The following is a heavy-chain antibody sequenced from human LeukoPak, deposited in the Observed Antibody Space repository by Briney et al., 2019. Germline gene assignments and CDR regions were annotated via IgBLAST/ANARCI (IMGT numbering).Heavy chain of an antibody. Sequence: GGSLRLSCAASGFTVSSNYMSWVRQAPGKGLEWVSVIYSGGSTYYADSVKGRFTISGDNSKNTLYLQMNSLRAEDTAVYYCARDTTPGDDGFGYWGQGTLVTVSS. V-gene: IGHV3-66*01. D-gene: IGHD1-1*01. CDR2: IYSGGST. J-gene: IGHJ4*02. CDR1: GFTVSSNY. CDR3: ARDTTPGDDGFGY.